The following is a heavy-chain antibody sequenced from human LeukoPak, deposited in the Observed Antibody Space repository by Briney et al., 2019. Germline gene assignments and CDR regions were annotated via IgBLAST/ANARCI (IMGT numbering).Heavy chain of an antibody. V-gene: IGHV3-48*04. CDR3: ARGGLGSWTFDS. J-gene: IGHJ4*02. CDR1: GFIFTTYS. Sequence: PGGSLRLSCAASGFIFTTYSMNWVRQAPGKGLEWVSYISSSGTTIYYADSVKGRFTMSRDNANHSPYLQMTSLRAEDTAVYHCARGGLGSWTFDSWGQGTRVTVSS. D-gene: IGHD1-26*01. CDR2: ISSSGTTI.